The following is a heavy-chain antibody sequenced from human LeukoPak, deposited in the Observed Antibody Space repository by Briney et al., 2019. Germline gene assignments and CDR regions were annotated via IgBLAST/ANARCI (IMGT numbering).Heavy chain of an antibody. CDR3: ASTPNYYDSSGIFDY. Sequence: SETLSPTCTVSGGSISSYYWSLIRQPPGKGLEWIGYIYYSGSTNYNPSLKSRVTISVDTSKNQFSLKLSSVTAADTAMYYCASTPNYYDSSGIFDYWGQGTLVTVSS. CDR1: GGSISSYY. V-gene: IGHV4-59*01. D-gene: IGHD3-22*01. CDR2: IYYSGST. J-gene: IGHJ4*02.